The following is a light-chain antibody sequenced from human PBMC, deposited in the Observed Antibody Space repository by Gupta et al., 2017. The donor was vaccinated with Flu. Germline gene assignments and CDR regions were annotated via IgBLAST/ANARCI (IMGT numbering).Light chain of an antibody. Sequence: SSLSASVGDRVTITCRASQSIRNYLHWYKQKAGKALELLIYAASSWQSGVTSRFGGSGYGKDFPLTISRRQPEDFAPYYCQQNDSSLPLTFGQGTRLEIK. CDR2: AAS. CDR1: QSIRNY. V-gene: IGKV1-39*01. CDR3: QQNDSSLPLT. J-gene: IGKJ5*01.